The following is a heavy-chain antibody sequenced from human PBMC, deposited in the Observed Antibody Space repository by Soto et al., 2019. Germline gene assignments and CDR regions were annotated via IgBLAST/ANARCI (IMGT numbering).Heavy chain of an antibody. CDR3: ARPLAVATGETDY. Sequence: GESLKISCKGPGSSFTSYWISCVRQMPRKGLEWMGMLDPRASYTHYSPSFQGHVTISADKAISTAYLQGSSLKASDTAMYYCARPLAVATGETDYWREGTLVTVSS. CDR1: GSSFTSYW. CDR2: LDPRASYT. J-gene: IGHJ4*02. V-gene: IGHV5-10-1*01. D-gene: IGHD6-19*01.